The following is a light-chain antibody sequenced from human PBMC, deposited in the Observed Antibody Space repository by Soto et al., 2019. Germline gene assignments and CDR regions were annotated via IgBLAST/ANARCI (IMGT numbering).Light chain of an antibody. Sequence: DIVMTQSPDSLAVSLGERATINVKSSQIVLYSSNNKNYLAWYQQKPGQPPKLLIYWASTRESGVPDRFSGSGSGTDFTLTISSLQAEDVAVYYCQQYYSTPPWTFGQGTKVDI. J-gene: IGKJ1*01. CDR2: WAS. CDR1: QIVLYSSNNKNY. CDR3: QQYYSTPPWT. V-gene: IGKV4-1*01.